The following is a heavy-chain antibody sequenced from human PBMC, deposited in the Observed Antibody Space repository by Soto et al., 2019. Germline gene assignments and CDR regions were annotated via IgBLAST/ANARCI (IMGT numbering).Heavy chain of an antibody. V-gene: IGHV4-61*01. D-gene: IGHD3-10*01. J-gene: IGHJ6*03. Sequence: SETLSLTCTVSGGSISSSSYYWSWIRQPPGKGLEGIGYIYYSGSTNYNPSLKIRVTISVDTSKNQFSLKLSSVTAADTAVYYCARERPKPLKDMVRGVTHYYYYYMDVWGKGTTVTVSS. CDR3: ARERPKPLKDMVRGVTHYYYYYMDV. CDR2: IYYSGST. CDR1: GGSISSSSYY.